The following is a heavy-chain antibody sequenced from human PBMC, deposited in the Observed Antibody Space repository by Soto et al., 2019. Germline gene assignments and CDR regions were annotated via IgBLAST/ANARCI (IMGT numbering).Heavy chain of an antibody. V-gene: IGHV3-7*01. CDR2: ISADGRET. CDR3: ARWPRLLDS. CDR1: GFTFSDFW. Sequence: GSLRLSCAASGFTFSDFWMNWVRQAPGKGLEWVAYISADGRETNHVDSVKGRFTISRDNAKNSVYLQMNSLRAEDTAVYYCARWPRLLDSWGQGTLVTVSS. J-gene: IGHJ4*02. D-gene: IGHD6-6*01.